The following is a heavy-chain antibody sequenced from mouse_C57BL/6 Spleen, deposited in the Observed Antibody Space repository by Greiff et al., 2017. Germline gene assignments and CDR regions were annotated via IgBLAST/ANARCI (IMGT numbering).Heavy chain of an antibody. V-gene: IGHV1-26*01. Sequence: VQLQQSGPELVKPGASVKISCKASGYTFTDYYMNWVKQSHGKSLEWIGDINPNNGGTSYNQKFKGKATLTVDKSSSTAYMELRSLTSEDSAVYYCARWLTYYFDYWGQGTTLTVSS. J-gene: IGHJ2*01. D-gene: IGHD2-2*01. CDR3: ARWLTYYFDY. CDR1: GYTFTDYY. CDR2: INPNNGGT.